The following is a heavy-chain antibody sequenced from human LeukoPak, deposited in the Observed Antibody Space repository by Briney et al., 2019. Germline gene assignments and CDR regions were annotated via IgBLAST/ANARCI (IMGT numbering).Heavy chain of an antibody. V-gene: IGHV3-21*01. J-gene: IGHJ4*02. D-gene: IGHD1-26*01. CDR3: AGRSSGSNFDY. CDR2: ISSSSSYI. CDR1: GFTFSSYA. Sequence: GGSLRLSCAASGFTFSSYAMSWVRQAPGKGLEWVSSISSSSSYIYYADSVKGRFTISRDNAKNSLYLQMNSLRAEDTAVYYCAGRSSGSNFDYWGQGTLVTVSS.